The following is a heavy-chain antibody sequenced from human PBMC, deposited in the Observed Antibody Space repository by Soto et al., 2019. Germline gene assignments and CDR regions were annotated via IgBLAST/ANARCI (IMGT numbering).Heavy chain of an antibody. D-gene: IGHD3-3*02. J-gene: IGHJ5*02. Sequence: SETLSLTCSVSGGSLNNFYSNWIRQTAGKGLEWIGRIHSSGNTNYNPSLKSRATLSVDTSKNQFSLRVRAVTAADTAVYYCESSINKESWFEPWGQGTVVNVS. CDR2: IHSSGNT. V-gene: IGHV4-4*07. CDR3: ESSINKESWFEP. CDR1: GGSLNNFY.